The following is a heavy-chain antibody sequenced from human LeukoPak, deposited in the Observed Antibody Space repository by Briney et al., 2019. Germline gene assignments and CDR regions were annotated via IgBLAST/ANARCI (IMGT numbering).Heavy chain of an antibody. CDR2: IYYSGST. V-gene: IGHV4-30-4*08. J-gene: IGHJ5*02. Sequence: SQTLSLTCTVSGGSISSGDYYWSWIRQPPGKGLEWIGYIYYSGSTYYNPSLKSRVTISVDTSKNQFSLKLSSVSAADTAVYYCARDLLYCSSTSCHNNWFDPWGQGTLVTVSS. CDR1: GGSISSGDYY. D-gene: IGHD2-2*01. CDR3: ARDLLYCSSTSCHNNWFDP.